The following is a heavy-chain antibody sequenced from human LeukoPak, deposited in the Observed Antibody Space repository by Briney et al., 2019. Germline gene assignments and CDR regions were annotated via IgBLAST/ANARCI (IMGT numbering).Heavy chain of an antibody. CDR2: INPNSGGT. CDR1: GYAFTGYY. CDR3: ARGIYDFWSGYLDY. D-gene: IGHD3-3*01. J-gene: IGHJ4*02. Sequence: GASVKVSCKASGYAFTGYYMHWVRQAPGQGLEWMGWINPNSGGTNYAQKFQGRVTMTRDTSIRTAYMELSRLRYDDTAVYYCARGIYDFWSGYLDYWGQGTLVTVSS. V-gene: IGHV1-2*02.